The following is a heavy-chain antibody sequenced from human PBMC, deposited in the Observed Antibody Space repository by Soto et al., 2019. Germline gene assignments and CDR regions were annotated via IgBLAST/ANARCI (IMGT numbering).Heavy chain of an antibody. Sequence: SGPTLVNPTETLTLTCTVSGFSLSNARMGVSWIRQPPGKALEWLAHIFSNDEKSYSTSLKSRLTISKDTSKSQVVLTMTNMDPVDAATYYCARIRDVVVVAASFVSEFGPWGQGTLVTGSS. CDR3: ARIRDVVVVAASFVSEFGP. J-gene: IGHJ5*02. CDR1: GFSLSNARMG. D-gene: IGHD2-15*01. CDR2: IFSNDEK. V-gene: IGHV2-26*01.